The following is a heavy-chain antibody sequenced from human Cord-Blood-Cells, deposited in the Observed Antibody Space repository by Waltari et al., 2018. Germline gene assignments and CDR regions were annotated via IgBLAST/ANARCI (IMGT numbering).Heavy chain of an antibody. J-gene: IGHJ4*02. CDR3: AKEGSSSWLNFDY. CDR2: ISYDGSNK. CDR1: GFTFSSYG. Sequence: QVQLVESGGGVVQPGRSLRLSCAASGFTFSSYGMHWVRQAPGKGLGWVAVISYDGSNKYYADAVKGRFTISRDNSKNTLYLQMNSLRAEDTAVYYCAKEGSSSWLNFDYWGQGTLVTVSS. V-gene: IGHV3-30*18. D-gene: IGHD6-13*01.